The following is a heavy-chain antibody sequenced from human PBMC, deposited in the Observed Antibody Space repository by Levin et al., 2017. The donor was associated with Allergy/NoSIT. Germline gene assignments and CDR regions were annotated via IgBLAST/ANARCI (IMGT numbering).Heavy chain of an antibody. D-gene: IGHD2-8*01. CDR3: AKGGAGYCTNGVCYDLFIGWYFDL. Sequence: GGSLRLSCAASGFTFDDYAMHWVRQAPGKGLEWVSGISWNSGSIGYADSVKGRFTISRDNAKNSLYLQMNSLRAEDTALYYCAKGGAGYCTNGVCYDLFIGWYFDLWGRGTLVTVSS. CDR2: ISWNSGSI. CDR1: GFTFDDYA. V-gene: IGHV3-9*01. J-gene: IGHJ2*01.